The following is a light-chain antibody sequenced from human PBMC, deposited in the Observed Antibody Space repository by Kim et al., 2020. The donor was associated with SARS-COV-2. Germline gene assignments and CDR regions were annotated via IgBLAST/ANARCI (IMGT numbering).Light chain of an antibody. J-gene: IGKJ2*01. V-gene: IGKV3-11*01. Sequence: LSPGESAPLSCRASQRVSSYLAWYQQKPGQAPRLLIYDASNRATGIPARFSGSGSGTDFTLTISSLEPEDFAVYYCQQRSNWPLYTFGQGTKLEI. CDR2: DAS. CDR1: QRVSSY. CDR3: QQRSNWPLYT.